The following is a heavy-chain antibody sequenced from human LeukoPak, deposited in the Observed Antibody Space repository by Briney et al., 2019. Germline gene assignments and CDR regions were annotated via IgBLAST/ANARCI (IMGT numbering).Heavy chain of an antibody. CDR3: ARRIDGYNPNYFDY. Sequence: GGSLRLSCASCGRTYSCYTMNWVRPAPCKGLEWVSSISTSGRYIYYADSLKGRFTISRDNGKNSLYLQMNSLSAEDTALYYCARRIDGYNPNYFDYWGQGTLVTVSS. D-gene: IGHD5-24*01. V-gene: IGHV3-21*01. CDR1: GRTYSCYT. J-gene: IGHJ4*02. CDR2: ISTSGRYI.